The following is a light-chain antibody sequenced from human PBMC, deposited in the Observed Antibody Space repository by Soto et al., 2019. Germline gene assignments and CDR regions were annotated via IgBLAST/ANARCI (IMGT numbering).Light chain of an antibody. V-gene: IGKV3-15*01. CDR1: QSVGNN. Sequence: EIVMTQSPATLSVSPGERTTLSCRASQSVGNNLAWYQQKPGQAPRLLIYGAYTRATGIPARFSGSGSGTDFTLTISSLQSEDFAVYSCQQYYKWPPWTFGQGTKVDI. CDR2: GAY. CDR3: QQYYKWPPWT. J-gene: IGKJ1*01.